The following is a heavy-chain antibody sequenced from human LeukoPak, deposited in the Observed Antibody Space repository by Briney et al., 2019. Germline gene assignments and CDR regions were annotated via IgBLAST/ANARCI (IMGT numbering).Heavy chain of an antibody. Sequence: PGGSLRLSCAASGFTFSGYGMHWVRQAPGKGLEWVAFIRYDGSNKYYADSVKGRFTISRDNSKNTLYLQMISLRAEDTAVYYCAKDIVVVPAAMAFDYWGQGTLVTVSS. J-gene: IGHJ4*02. CDR2: IRYDGSNK. CDR3: AKDIVVVPAAMAFDY. CDR1: GFTFSGYG. V-gene: IGHV3-30*02. D-gene: IGHD2-2*01.